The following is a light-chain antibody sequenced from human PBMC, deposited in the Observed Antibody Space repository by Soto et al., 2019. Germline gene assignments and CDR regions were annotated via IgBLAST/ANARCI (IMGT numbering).Light chain of an antibody. CDR2: EVT. J-gene: IGLJ1*01. CDR1: SGDVGGYNY. V-gene: IGLV2-8*01. Sequence: QSVLTQPPSASGSLGQSVTISCTGTSGDVGGYNYVSWYQQHPGKAPKLMVYEVTKRPSGVPDRFSGSKSGNTASLTVSGLQAEDEADYYCRSFGGSNNVFGTGTKLTFL. CDR3: RSFGGSNNV.